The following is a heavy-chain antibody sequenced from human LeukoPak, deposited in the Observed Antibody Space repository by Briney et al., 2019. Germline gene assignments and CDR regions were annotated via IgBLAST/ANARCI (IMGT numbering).Heavy chain of an antibody. D-gene: IGHD3-22*01. Sequence: PGGSLRLSCAASGFTFSSYAMSWVRQAPGKGLEWGSAISGSGGSTYYADSVKGRFTISRDNSKNTLYLQMNSLRAEDTAVYYCAKWYYYDSSGSEVDYWGQGTLVTVSS. J-gene: IGHJ4*02. CDR3: AKWYYYDSSGSEVDY. CDR1: GFTFSSYA. CDR2: ISGSGGST. V-gene: IGHV3-23*01.